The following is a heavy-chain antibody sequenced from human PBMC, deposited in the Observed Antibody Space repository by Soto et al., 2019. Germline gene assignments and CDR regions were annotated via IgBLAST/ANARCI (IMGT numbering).Heavy chain of an antibody. Sequence: QVQLQESGPGLVKPSQTLSLTCTVSGGSISSGGNFWSWIRQHPGKGLEWIGYIYDSGSTYYSSSLKSRVTISVDPSKHQFSLRLTSVTAADTAVYYCARAKGRSFFDNWGQGTLVTVPS. CDR3: ARAKGRSFFDN. V-gene: IGHV4-31*03. CDR2: IYDSGST. CDR1: GGSISSGGNF. J-gene: IGHJ4*02. D-gene: IGHD1-26*01.